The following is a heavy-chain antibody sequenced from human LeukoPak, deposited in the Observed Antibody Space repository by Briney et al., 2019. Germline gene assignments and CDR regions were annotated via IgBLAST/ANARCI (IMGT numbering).Heavy chain of an antibody. CDR1: GGSISSGGYS. CDR3: ARSRSYLYGSGSNNWFDP. V-gene: IGHV4-30-2*01. J-gene: IGHJ5*02. CDR2: IYHSGST. Sequence: SETLSLTCAVSGGSISSGGYSWSWIRQPPGKGLEWIGYIYHSGSTYYSPSLKSRVTISVDRSKNQFSLKLSSVTAADTAVYYCARSRSYLYGSGSNNWFDPWGQGTLVTVSS. D-gene: IGHD3-10*01.